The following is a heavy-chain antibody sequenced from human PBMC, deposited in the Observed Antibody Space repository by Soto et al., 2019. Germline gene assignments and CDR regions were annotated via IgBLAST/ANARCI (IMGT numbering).Heavy chain of an antibody. V-gene: IGHV1-24*01. Sequence: ASVKVSCKVSGYTLTELSMHWVRQAPGKGLEWMGGFDPEDGETIYAQKFQGRVTMTEDTSTDTAYMELSSLRSEDTAVYYCATLVLRPIFGVVIIRSWDLDYWGQGTQVTVSS. CDR3: ATLVLRPIFGVVIIRSWDLDY. CDR1: GYTLTELS. J-gene: IGHJ4*02. CDR2: FDPEDGET. D-gene: IGHD3-3*01.